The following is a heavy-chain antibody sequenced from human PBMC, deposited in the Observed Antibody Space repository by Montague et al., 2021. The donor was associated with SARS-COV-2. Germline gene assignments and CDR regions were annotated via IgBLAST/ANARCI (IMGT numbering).Heavy chain of an antibody. J-gene: IGHJ4*01. CDR2: TYYTSKWNN. D-gene: IGHD2-21*01. CDR3: ARWIVNSGYFDS. V-gene: IGHV6-1*01. CDR1: GDSVSRIGVG. Sequence: CAISGDSVSRIGVGWNWIRQSPSRGLEWLGSTYYTSKWNNDYTISVKSRISISPDTSKNQFSLQLKSVTPEDTAVYYCARWIVNSGYFDSWGQGILVTVSS.